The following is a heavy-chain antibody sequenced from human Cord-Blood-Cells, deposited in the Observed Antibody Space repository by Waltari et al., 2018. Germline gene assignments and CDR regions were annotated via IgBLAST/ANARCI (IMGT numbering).Heavy chain of an antibody. CDR3: ARDRRIISGSYYYYYGMDV. CDR2: INPSGGST. V-gene: IGHV1-46*03. D-gene: IGHD1-26*01. Sequence: QVQLVQSGAEVKKPGASVKVSCKASGYTFTSYYMHWVRQAPGQGLEWMGIINPSGGSTSYEQKFQGRVTMTRDTSTSTVYMELSSLRSEDTAVYYCARDRRIISGSYYYYYGMDVWGQGTTVTVSS. CDR1: GYTFTSYY. J-gene: IGHJ6*02.